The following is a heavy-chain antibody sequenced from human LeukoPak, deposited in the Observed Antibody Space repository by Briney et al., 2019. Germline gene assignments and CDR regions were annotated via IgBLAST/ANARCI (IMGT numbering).Heavy chain of an antibody. J-gene: IGHJ4*02. V-gene: IGHV3-49*04. Sequence: QPGGSLRRSCTASGFTFDDYSMSWVRQAPGKGLEWVGFIRSKAYGGTTEYAASVKGRFAISRDDSKSIAYLQMNSLKTEDTAVYYCTRWTHISGNSHWDVWGQGTLVAVSS. CDR2: IRSKAYGGTT. D-gene: IGHD3-10*01. CDR3: TRWTHISGNSHWDV. CDR1: GFTFDDYS.